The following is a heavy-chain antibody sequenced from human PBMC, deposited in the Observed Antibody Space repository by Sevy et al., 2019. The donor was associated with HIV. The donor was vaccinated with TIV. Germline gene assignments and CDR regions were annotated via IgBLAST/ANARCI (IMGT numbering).Heavy chain of an antibody. CDR1: GLTFSSYA. Sequence: GGSLRLSCAASGLTFSSYAMSWVRQAPGKGLEWVSAISGSGGSTYYADSVKGRFTISRDNSKNTLYLQMNSLRAEDTAVYYCAKEYYYDSSGSVGAFDIWGQGTMVTVSS. V-gene: IGHV3-23*01. CDR3: AKEYYYDSSGSVGAFDI. D-gene: IGHD3-22*01. CDR2: ISGSGGST. J-gene: IGHJ3*02.